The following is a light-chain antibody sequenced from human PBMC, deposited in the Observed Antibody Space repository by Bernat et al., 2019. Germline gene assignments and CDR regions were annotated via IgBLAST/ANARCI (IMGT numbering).Light chain of an antibody. CDR3: AAWEDGLNGPV. V-gene: IGLV1-44*01. J-gene: IGLJ3*02. CDR2: SNN. CDR1: SSNIGSNT. Sequence: QSVLTQPPSASGTPGQRVTISCSGSSSNIGSNTVNWYQQLPGTAPKLLIYSNNQRPPGVPDRFSGSKSGTSASLAISGLQSEDEAGDCGAAWEDGLNGPVFCGVTKLTVL.